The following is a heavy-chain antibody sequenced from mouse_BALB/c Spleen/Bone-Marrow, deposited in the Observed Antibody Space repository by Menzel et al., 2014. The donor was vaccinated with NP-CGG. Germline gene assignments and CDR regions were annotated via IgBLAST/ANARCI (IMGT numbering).Heavy chain of an antibody. Sequence: QVQLQQSGPQLVRPGASVKISCKASGYSFTSYWMHWVKQRPGQGLEWIGMIDPSDSETRLNQKFKDKATLTVDKSSSTAYMQLSSPTSEDSAVYYCASPSDGNPFAYWGQGTLATVSA. J-gene: IGHJ3*01. CDR1: GYSFTSYW. D-gene: IGHD2-1*01. V-gene: IGHV1S126*01. CDR3: ASPSDGNPFAY. CDR2: IDPSDSET.